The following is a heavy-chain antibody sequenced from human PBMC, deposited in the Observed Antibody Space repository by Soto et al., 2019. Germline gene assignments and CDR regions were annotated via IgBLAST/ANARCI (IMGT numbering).Heavy chain of an antibody. CDR1: GFTFSSYA. D-gene: IGHD2-15*01. V-gene: IGHV3-64D*06. Sequence: GGSLRLSCSASGFTFSSYAMHWVRQAPGKGLEYVSAISSNGGSTYYADSVKGRFTISRDNSKNTLYLQMSSLRAEDTAVYYCVSGDCRYCSGGSCKYWGQGALVTVSS. J-gene: IGHJ1*01. CDR2: ISSNGGST. CDR3: VSGDCRYCSGGSCKY.